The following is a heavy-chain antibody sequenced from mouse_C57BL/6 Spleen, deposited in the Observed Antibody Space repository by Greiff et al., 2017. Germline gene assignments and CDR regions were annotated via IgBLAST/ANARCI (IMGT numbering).Heavy chain of an antibody. CDR3: ATLYTGIDY. CDR1: GYSFTGYY. Sequence: EVKLQESGPELVKPGASVKISCKASGYSFTGYYMNWVKQSPEKSLEWIGEINPSTGGTTYNQKFKAKATLTVDKSSSTAYMQLKSLTSEDSAVYYCATLYTGIDYWGQGTTLTVSS. V-gene: IGHV1-42*01. J-gene: IGHJ2*01. CDR2: INPSTGGT. D-gene: IGHD2-12*01.